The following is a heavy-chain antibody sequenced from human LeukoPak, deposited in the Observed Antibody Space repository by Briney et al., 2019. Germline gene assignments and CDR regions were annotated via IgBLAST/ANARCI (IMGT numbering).Heavy chain of an antibody. Sequence: SETLSLTCTVSGGSISRYYWSWIRQPPGKGLDGVGYIYYSWSTNYNPSLKSRVTISVDTSKNQFSQKLSCVPAADTEVYYCARSDRYSGSYYYGMAVWGQGPTVTVYS. D-gene: IGHD1-26*01. V-gene: IGHV4-59*01. CDR1: GGSISRYY. CDR2: IYYSWST. J-gene: IGHJ6*01. CDR3: ARSDRYSGSYYYGMAV.